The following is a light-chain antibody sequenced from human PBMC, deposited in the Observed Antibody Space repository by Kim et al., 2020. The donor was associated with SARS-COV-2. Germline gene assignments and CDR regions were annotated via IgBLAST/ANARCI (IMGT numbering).Light chain of an antibody. J-gene: IGLJ3*02. CDR3: QVWDSSSAIAV. CDR1: NIGSKS. Sequence: SYELTQPPSVSVAPGKTARITCGGNNIGSKSVHWYQQKPGQAPVLVIYYDSDRPSGIPERFSGSNSGNTATLTISRVEAGDEADYYCQVWDSSSAIAVFGGGTKLTVL. V-gene: IGLV3-21*04. CDR2: YDS.